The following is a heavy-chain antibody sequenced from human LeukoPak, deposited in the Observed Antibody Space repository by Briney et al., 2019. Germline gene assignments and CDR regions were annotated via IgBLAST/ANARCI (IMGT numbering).Heavy chain of an antibody. CDR1: GYSFTAFY. V-gene: IGHV1-2*02. CDR2: IHPRSGET. CDR3: ARDGEYGTGSYYRGCFDY. D-gene: IGHD3-10*01. Sequence: ASVKVSCKASGYSFTAFYIHWVRQAPGQGLEWMGWIHPRSGETNYAYKFRGRVTMTRDTSISTTYMDLGSLGSDDAAVYYCARDGEYGTGSYYRGCFDYWGQGTLVTVSS. J-gene: IGHJ4*02.